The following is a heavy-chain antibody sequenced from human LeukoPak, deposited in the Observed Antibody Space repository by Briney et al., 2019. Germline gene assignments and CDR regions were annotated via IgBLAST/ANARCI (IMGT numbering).Heavy chain of an antibody. Sequence: GESLRISCQSSGYNFTPYWIAWVRQMPGKGLEWMGITFAGYSFSISSPSFEGQVTMSVDKSISTAYLQWGSLKASDTAMYYCARHFHPAETTGGYFDLWGRGTLVTVSA. CDR1: GYNFTPYW. J-gene: IGHJ2*01. V-gene: IGHV5-51*01. CDR2: TFAGYSFS. D-gene: IGHD4-17*01. CDR3: ARHFHPAETTGGYFDL.